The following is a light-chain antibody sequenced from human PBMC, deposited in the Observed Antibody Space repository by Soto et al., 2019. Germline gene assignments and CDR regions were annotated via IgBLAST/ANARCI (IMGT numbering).Light chain of an antibody. CDR2: AAS. Sequence: QLTQSPSSLSASVGDRVTITCRASQDIGIYLAWYQQKPGKAPNLLIYAASSLQRGVPSRFSGSGSGTDFTLTIRSLQPEDFATYHCQQLSSYPVTFGQGTKVDIK. J-gene: IGKJ1*01. CDR3: QQLSSYPVT. V-gene: IGKV1-9*01. CDR1: QDIGIY.